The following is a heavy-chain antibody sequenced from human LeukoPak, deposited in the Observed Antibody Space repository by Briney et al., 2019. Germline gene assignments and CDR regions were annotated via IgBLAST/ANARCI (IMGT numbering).Heavy chain of an antibody. D-gene: IGHD2-2*02. J-gene: IGHJ4*02. CDR3: ARDVGYCSSTSCSTD. CDR1: GGSISSYY. CDR2: IYTSGST. V-gene: IGHV4-4*07. Sequence: KTSETLSLTCTVSGGSISSYYWSWIRQPAGKGLEWIGRIYTSGSTNYNPSLKSRVTMSVDTSKNQFSLKLSSVTAADTAVNYCARDVGYCSSTSCSTDWGQGTLVTVSS.